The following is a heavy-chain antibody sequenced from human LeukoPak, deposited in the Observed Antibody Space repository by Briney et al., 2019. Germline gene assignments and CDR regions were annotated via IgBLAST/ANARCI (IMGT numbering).Heavy chain of an antibody. Sequence: SETLSLTCAVYGGSFSGYYWSWIRQPPGKGLEWIGEINHSGSTNYNPSLKSRVTISVDTSKNQLSLKLSSVTAADTAVYYCARHGVGSSGPYYYYGMDVWGQGTTVTVSS. V-gene: IGHV4-34*01. J-gene: IGHJ6*02. CDR1: GGSFSGYY. CDR3: ARHGVGSSGPYYYYGMDV. CDR2: INHSGST. D-gene: IGHD6-19*01.